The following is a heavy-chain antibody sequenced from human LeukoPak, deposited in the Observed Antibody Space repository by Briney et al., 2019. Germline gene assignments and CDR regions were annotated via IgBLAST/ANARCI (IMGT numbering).Heavy chain of an antibody. D-gene: IGHD2-2*01. Sequence: ASVKVSCKASGYTFTSYSMHWVRQAPGQGLEWMGIIIPSGGSTSYAQKFQGRVTMTRDTSTSTVYMELSSLRSEDTDVYYCARGCSSTSWYLPSGFDAWGQGTLVTVSS. J-gene: IGHJ5*02. V-gene: IGHV1-46*01. CDR3: ARGCSSTSWYLPSGFDA. CDR1: GYTFTSYS. CDR2: IIPSGGST.